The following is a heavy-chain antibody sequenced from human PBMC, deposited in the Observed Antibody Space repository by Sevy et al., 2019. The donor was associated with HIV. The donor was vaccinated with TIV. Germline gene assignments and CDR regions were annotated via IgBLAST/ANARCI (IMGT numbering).Heavy chain of an antibody. CDR3: ATTKDYYESSGSPFDY. D-gene: IGHD3-22*01. CDR1: GYTLTKLG. V-gene: IGHV1-24*01. J-gene: IGHJ4*02. Sequence: ASVKVSCKVSGYTLTKLGMHWVRQAPGKGLEWMGSFDPEDGETIYAQKFQGRLTMTEDTSTDTAYMDLSSLRSEDTAVYFCATTKDYYESSGSPFDYWGRGTVVTVSS. CDR2: FDPEDGET.